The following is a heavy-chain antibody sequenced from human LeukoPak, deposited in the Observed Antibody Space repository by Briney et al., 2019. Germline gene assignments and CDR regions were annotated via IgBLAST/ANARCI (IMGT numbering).Heavy chain of an antibody. CDR3: AKDAYSSGWYEVFDY. CDR2: ISGSGGST. CDR1: GFTFTTYA. V-gene: IGHV3-23*01. J-gene: IGHJ4*02. Sequence: PGGSLRPSCAASGFTFTTYAMSWVRQAPGKGLEWVSAISGSGGSTYYADSVKGRFTISRDNSKNTLYLQMNSLRAEDTAVYYCAKDAYSSGWYEVFDYWGQGTLVTVSS. D-gene: IGHD6-19*01.